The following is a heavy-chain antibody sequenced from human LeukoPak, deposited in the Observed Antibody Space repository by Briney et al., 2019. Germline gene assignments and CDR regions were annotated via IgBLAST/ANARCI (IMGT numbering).Heavy chain of an antibody. D-gene: IGHD3-22*01. CDR3: ARVLIYYDSSVHYYLAFDY. V-gene: IGHV3-11*04. CDR1: GFTFSDYY. J-gene: IGHJ4*02. Sequence: GGSLRLSCAASGFTFSDYYMSWIRQAPGKGLEWISYISSSESTVYYADSVKGRFTISRDNAKNSLYLRMNSLRAEDTAVYYCARVLIYYDSSVHYYLAFDYWGQGTLVTVSS. CDR2: ISSSESTV.